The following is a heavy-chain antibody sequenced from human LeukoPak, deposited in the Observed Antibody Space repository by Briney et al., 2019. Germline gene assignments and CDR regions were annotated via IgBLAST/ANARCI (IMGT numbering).Heavy chain of an antibody. CDR1: GYNFISYY. Sequence: ATVKVSCKASGYNFISYYMHWVRQAPGQGLEWMGIINPSGGSTSYAQKFQDRVTMTRDTSTSTVYMELSSLKSEDTAVYYCAREDVVLVDAVRYYYYGMDVWGQGTTVTVSS. CDR3: AREDVVLVDAVRYYYYGMDV. D-gene: IGHD2-8*01. V-gene: IGHV1-46*01. J-gene: IGHJ6*02. CDR2: INPSGGST.